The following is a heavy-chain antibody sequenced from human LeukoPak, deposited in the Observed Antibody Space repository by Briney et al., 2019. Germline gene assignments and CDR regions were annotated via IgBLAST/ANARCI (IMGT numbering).Heavy chain of an antibody. V-gene: IGHV3-15*01. CDR2: IKSKTDGGTT. CDR1: GFTFSNAW. CDR3: TTSRY. D-gene: IGHD6-25*01. J-gene: IGHJ4*02. Sequence: GGSLRLSCAASGFTFSNAWMSWVRQAPGKGLEWVGHIKSKTDGGTTDYAAPVKGRFTISRDDSKNTLYLQMNSLKTEDTAVYYCTTSRYWGQGTLVTVSS.